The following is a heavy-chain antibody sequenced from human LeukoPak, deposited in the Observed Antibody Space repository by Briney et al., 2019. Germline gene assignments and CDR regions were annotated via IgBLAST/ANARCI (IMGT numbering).Heavy chain of an antibody. Sequence: ASVKVSCKASGYNFTSYAIHWVRQAPGQRLEWMGWINAGPGNTKYSQKFQGRVTITRDTSASTAYMDLSNLRSEDTAVFYCAIGISSDTFDTWGQGTMVTVSS. J-gene: IGHJ3*02. V-gene: IGHV1-3*01. CDR1: GYNFTSYA. CDR3: AIGISSDTFDT. CDR2: INAGPGNT.